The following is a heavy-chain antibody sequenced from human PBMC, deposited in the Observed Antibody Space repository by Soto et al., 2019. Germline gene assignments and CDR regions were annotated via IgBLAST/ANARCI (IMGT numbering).Heavy chain of an antibody. Sequence: QVQLVESGGGVVQPGRSLRLSCAASGFTFSSYAMHWVRQAPGKGLEWVAVISYAGSNKYYADSVKGRFTISRDNSKNTLYLQMASLGAEDTAAVYCARVGYSSGWNAEYFQHWGRGSLVTVSS. CDR2: ISYAGSNK. CDR3: ARVGYSSGWNAEYFQH. V-gene: IGHV3-30-3*01. CDR1: GFTFSSYA. D-gene: IGHD6-19*01. J-gene: IGHJ1*01.